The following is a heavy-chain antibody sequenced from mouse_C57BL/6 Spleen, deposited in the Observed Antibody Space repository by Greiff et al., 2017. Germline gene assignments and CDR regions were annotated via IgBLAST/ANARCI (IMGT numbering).Heavy chain of an antibody. J-gene: IGHJ1*03. D-gene: IGHD1-1*01. V-gene: IGHV1-81*01. CDR2: IYPRSGNP. CDR3: ARRYGSNWWYFDV. Sequence: QVQLQQSGAELARPGASVKLSCKASGYTFTSYGISWVKQRTGQGLEWIGEIYPRSGNPYYNEKFKGKATLTADKSSSTAYMELRSLTSEDSAVYFCARRYGSNWWYFDVWGTGTTVTVSS. CDR1: GYTFTSYG.